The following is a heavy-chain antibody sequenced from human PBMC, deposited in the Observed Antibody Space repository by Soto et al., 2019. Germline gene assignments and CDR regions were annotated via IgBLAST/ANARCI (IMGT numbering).Heavy chain of an antibody. CDR3: ARVVGCSSTSCSTYNWFDP. CDR1: GGSISSYY. CDR2: IYTSGST. D-gene: IGHD2-2*01. J-gene: IGHJ5*02. Sequence: PSETLSLTCTVSGGSISSYYWSWIRQPAGKGLEWIGRIYTSGSTNYNPSLKSRFTMSVDTSKNKFSLKLSSVTAADTAVYYCARVVGCSSTSCSTYNWFDPWGQGTLVTVSS. V-gene: IGHV4-4*07.